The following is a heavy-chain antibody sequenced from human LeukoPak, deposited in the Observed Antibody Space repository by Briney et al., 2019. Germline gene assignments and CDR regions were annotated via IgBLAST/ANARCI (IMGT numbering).Heavy chain of an antibody. J-gene: IGHJ4*02. CDR1: GFTSVDYG. D-gene: IGHD3-3*02. CDR2: INYNGAIT. V-gene: IGHV3-20*04. Sequence: RPGGSLRLSCAPSGFTSVDYGLSWVRRAPGKGLEWLCAINYNGAITDYADSVKGRFTISRDNAKNSLYLRMDSLRAEDTALYYCARDRLGPSFSVSHFDLWGQGTLVTVSS. CDR3: ARDRLGPSFSVSHFDL.